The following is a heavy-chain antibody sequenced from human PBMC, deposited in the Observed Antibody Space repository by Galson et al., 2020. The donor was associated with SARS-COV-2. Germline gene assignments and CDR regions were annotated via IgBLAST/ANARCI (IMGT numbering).Heavy chain of an antibody. D-gene: IGHD1-26*01. J-gene: IGHJ6*02. CDR3: AKFGGGHSVSANIGGMDA. CDR2: TSYDGSNK. V-gene: IGHV3-30*18. Sequence: SLKISCAASGFNFRIYGMHWVRQAPRQRLEWVALTSYDGSNKYYADSVKGRFTISRDNSRHTLYLQMNSLRVEDTALYYCAKFGGGHSVSANIGGMDAWGQGTTVTVSS. CDR1: GFNFRIYG.